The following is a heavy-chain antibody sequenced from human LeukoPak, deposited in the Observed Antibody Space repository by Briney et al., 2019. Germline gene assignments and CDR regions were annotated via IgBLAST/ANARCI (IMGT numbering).Heavy chain of an antibody. CDR3: ATVRSSTSCLGY. J-gene: IGHJ4*02. D-gene: IGHD2-2*01. CDR2: FDPEDGET. Sequence: GASVKVSCKVSGYTLTELSMHWVRQAPGKGLEWMGGFDPEDGETIYAQKFQGRVTMTEDTSTDTAYMELSSLRSADTAVYYCATVRSSTSCLGYWGQGTLVTVSS. V-gene: IGHV1-24*01. CDR1: GYTLTELS.